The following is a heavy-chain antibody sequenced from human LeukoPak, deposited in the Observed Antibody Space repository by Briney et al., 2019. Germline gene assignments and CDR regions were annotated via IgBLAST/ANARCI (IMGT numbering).Heavy chain of an antibody. CDR1: GFTFSSYA. CDR2: ISGSGGTT. Sequence: GGSLRLSCAASGFTFSSYAMRWVRQAPGKGLEWISAISGSGGTTYYADSVKGRFTISRDNSKNTLYLQMNSLRAEDTAVYYCARESVEVVVAATGIDYWGQGTLVTVSS. V-gene: IGHV3-23*01. D-gene: IGHD2-15*01. J-gene: IGHJ4*02. CDR3: ARESVEVVVAATGIDY.